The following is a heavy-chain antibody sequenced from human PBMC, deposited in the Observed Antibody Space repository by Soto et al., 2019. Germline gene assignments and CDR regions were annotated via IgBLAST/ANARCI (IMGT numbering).Heavy chain of an antibody. CDR3: ARRFGDASSASGFDF. Sequence: QVQLVQSGAEVQRPGASVKVSCKTFGYTFSSYSISWVRQAPGQGLEWMGWISGYRGRSDHAQKFQDRVTVTTDTSTSTAYMELRSLTYDDTAVYYCARRFGDASSASGFDFWGQGTLVTVSS. V-gene: IGHV1-18*01. D-gene: IGHD2-21*02. CDR1: GYTFSSYS. J-gene: IGHJ4*02. CDR2: ISGYRGRS.